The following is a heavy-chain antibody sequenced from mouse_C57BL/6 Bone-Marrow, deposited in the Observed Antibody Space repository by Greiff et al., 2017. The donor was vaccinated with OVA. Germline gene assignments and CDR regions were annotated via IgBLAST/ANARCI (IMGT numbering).Heavy chain of an antibody. CDR3: TPYYYGSRTPVAY. D-gene: IGHD1-1*01. J-gene: IGHJ3*01. CDR2: IDPENGDT. V-gene: IGHV14-4*01. CDR1: GFNIKDDY. Sequence: VQLQQSGAELVRPGASVKLSCTASGFNIKDDYMHWVKQSPEQGLEWIGWIDPENGDTEYASKFQGKATITADTSSNTAYLQLSSLPSEDTAVYYCTPYYYGSRTPVAYWGQGTLVTVSA.